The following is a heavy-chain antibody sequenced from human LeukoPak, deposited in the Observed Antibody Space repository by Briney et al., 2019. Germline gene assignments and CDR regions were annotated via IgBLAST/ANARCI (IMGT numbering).Heavy chain of an antibody. CDR3: ARSWFGDDAFDI. Sequence: TGGSLRLSCAASGFSFSRYSMNWVRQAPGKGLAWVSYIRSSRSTIYYADSVKGRFTISRDNAKKSLYLQMNSLRAEDTAVYYCARSWFGDDAFDIWGQGTMVTVSS. V-gene: IGHV3-48*01. J-gene: IGHJ3*02. CDR2: IRSSRSTI. CDR1: GFSFSRYS. D-gene: IGHD3-10*01.